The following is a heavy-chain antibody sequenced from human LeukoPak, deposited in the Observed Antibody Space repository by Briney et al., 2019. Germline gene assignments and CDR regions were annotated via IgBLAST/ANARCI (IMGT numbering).Heavy chain of an antibody. D-gene: IGHD5-12*01. CDR3: ARESVVAQNFDY. V-gene: IGHV3-53*01. CDR1: GFTVSSNY. CDR2: IHRGGST. J-gene: IGHJ4*02. Sequence: GGSLRLSCAASGFTVSSNYMSWVRQAPAKGLEWDSAIHRGGSTYYADSVKGRFTISRDNSKNTLYLQMNSLRAEDTAVYYCARESVVAQNFDYWGQGTLVTVSS.